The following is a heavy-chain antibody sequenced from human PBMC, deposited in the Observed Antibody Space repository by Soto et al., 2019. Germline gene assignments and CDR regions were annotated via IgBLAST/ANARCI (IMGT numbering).Heavy chain of an antibody. CDR2: ISGSGGST. D-gene: IGHD1-26*01. CDR3: AKDWAALGATESVYYYGMDV. CDR1: GFPFSSYA. J-gene: IGHJ6*02. V-gene: IGHV3-23*01. Sequence: PGGSMRLSCAASGFPFSSYAMSWVRQAPGTGLEWVSSISGSGGSTYYADSVKGRFTISRDNSKNTLYLQMNSLRAEDTAVYYCAKDWAALGATESVYYYGMDVWGQGTTVTVSS.